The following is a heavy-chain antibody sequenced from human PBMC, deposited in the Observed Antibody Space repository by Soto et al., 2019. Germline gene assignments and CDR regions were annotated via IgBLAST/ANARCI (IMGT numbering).Heavy chain of an antibody. D-gene: IGHD1-26*01. CDR3: ARVSSGSSLYYFDY. CDR1: GGSISGYY. J-gene: IGHJ4*02. Sequence: SETLSLTCAVSGGSISGYYWSWIRQPPGKGLEWIGYMYSGGNTNYNPSLKSRVTLSVDTSKNQFSLKVSSVTAADTAVYYCARVSSGSSLYYFDYWGQGTLVTVSS. V-gene: IGHV4-59*01. CDR2: MYSGGNT.